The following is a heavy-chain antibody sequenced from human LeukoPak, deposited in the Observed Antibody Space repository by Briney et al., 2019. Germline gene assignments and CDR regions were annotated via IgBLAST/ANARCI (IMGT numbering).Heavy chain of an antibody. CDR1: GGSIRSYY. J-gene: IGHJ4*02. CDR3: ARNDGTTSWVDY. Sequence: SETLSLTCTVSGGSIRSYYWSWIRQPPGKRLEWIGYIYYSGSTNYNPSLKSRVSISVDTSKNQFSLKLRSVTAADTAVYYCARNDGTTSWVDYWGQGTLVTVSS. D-gene: IGHD2/OR15-2a*01. CDR2: IYYSGST. V-gene: IGHV4-59*01.